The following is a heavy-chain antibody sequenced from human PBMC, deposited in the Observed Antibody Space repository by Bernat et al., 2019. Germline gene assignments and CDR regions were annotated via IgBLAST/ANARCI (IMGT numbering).Heavy chain of an antibody. CDR2: ISDSCDTK. CDR3: ARDFYGLGGYFDY. V-gene: IGHV3-23*01. Sequence: EVQVLESGGGLVQPGGSLRLSCPASGFTFTNYAMSWVRQAPGKGLECVPIISDSCDTKYDEDHVKGRFTISRDNSKNTLYLRRNSLRAEDTAVDYCARDFYGLGGYFDYWGQGTLVTVS. CDR1: GFTFTNYA. J-gene: IGHJ4*02. D-gene: IGHD3-10*01.